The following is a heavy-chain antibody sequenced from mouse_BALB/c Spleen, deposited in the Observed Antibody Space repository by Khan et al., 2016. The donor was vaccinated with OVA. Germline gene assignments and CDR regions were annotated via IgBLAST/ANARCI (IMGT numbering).Heavy chain of an antibody. V-gene: IGHV1S136*01. Sequence: VQLQQSGPELVKPGASVKMSCKASGYTFTSYVIHWVKQKPGQGLEWIGYIYPYNDDTKSNEKFKGKATLTSDKSSSTAYMELRSLTSEDSAVYYGARDYRYGVYFDYWGQGTTLTVSS. D-gene: IGHD2-14*01. CDR1: GYTFTSYV. CDR2: IYPYNDDT. J-gene: IGHJ2*01. CDR3: ARDYRYGVYFDY.